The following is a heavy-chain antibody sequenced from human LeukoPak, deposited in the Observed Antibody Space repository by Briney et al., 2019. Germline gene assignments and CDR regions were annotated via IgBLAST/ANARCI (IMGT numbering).Heavy chain of an antibody. V-gene: IGHV1-2*02. D-gene: IGHD6-13*01. CDR2: INPNGGGT. CDR1: GYTFTGYY. Sequence: ASVKVSCKASGYTFTGYYMHWVRQAPGQGLEWMGWINPNGGGTNYTQKFQGRVTMTRDTSITTAFMELTSLRSDDTAVYYSARDPSPAAGINWLDPWGQGTLVTVSS. CDR3: ARDPSPAAGINWLDP. J-gene: IGHJ5*02.